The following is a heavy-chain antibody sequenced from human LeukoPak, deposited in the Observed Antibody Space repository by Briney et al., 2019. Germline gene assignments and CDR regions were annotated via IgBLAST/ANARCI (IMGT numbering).Heavy chain of an antibody. J-gene: IGHJ4*02. CDR1: GFTVSSNS. Sequence: PGGSLRLSCVVSGFTVSSNSNRWVRQAPGKGLEWVSIIYNRGTTYYADSVKGRFTISRDNSKNTLYLQMNSLRPEDTAVYYCARGHYGGNSVFDYWGQGTLVTVSS. V-gene: IGHV3-66*02. CDR2: IYNRGTT. D-gene: IGHD4-23*01. CDR3: ARGHYGGNSVFDY.